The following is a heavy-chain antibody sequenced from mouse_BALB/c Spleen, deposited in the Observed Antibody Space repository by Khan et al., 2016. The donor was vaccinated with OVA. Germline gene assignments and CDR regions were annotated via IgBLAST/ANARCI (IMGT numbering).Heavy chain of an antibody. V-gene: IGHV2-6-1*01. CDR2: IWTDGST. Sequence: QVQLQESGPGLVAPSQSLSITCTISGFSLTNYGVQWVRQPPGKGLEWLVVIWTDGSTTYNSALRSRLTISKDNSKSQVFLKMNSLQTDNTAMYFCATQPYYHYNIMDYWGQGTSVTVSS. CDR3: ATQPYYHYNIMDY. CDR1: GFSLTNYG. J-gene: IGHJ4*01. D-gene: IGHD2-10*01.